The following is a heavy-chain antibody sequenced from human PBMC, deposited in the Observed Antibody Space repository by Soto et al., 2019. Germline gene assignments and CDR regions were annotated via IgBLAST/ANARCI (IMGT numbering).Heavy chain of an antibody. Sequence: GASVKVSCKASGYTFTSYGISWVRQAPGQGLEWMGRISAYNGNTNYAQKLQGRVTMTTDTSTSTAYMELRSLRSDDTAVYYCARDPRRTEKEAFDIWGQGTMVTVSS. CDR3: ARDPRRTEKEAFDI. J-gene: IGHJ3*02. CDR2: ISAYNGNT. V-gene: IGHV1-18*04. CDR1: GYTFTSYG. D-gene: IGHD1-1*01.